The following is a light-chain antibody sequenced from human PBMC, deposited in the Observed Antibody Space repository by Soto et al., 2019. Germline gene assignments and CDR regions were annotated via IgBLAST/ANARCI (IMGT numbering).Light chain of an antibody. J-gene: IGKJ1*01. CDR3: QQYDKSRT. CDR1: QSVDSRF. Sequence: EIVLTQSPGSLSLSPGERATLSCRASQSVDSRFFAWYQQRPGQAPRLLIYGASRRATGMPDRFTGSGSGTDFTLTITGLEPEDFAVYYCQQYDKSRTFCLGTKVEIK. CDR2: GAS. V-gene: IGKV3-20*01.